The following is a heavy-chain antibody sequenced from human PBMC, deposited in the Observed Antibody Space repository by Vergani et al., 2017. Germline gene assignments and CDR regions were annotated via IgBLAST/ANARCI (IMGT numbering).Heavy chain of an antibody. Sequence: EVQLVQSGAEVKKPGATVKISCKVSGYTFTDYYMHWVQQAPGKGLEWMGLVDPEDGETIYAEKFKGRVTITADTSTDTAYMELSSLRSEDTAVYYCATLTVAAAGYYYYGMDVWGQGTTVTVSS. CDR1: GYTFTDYY. CDR3: ATLTVAAAGYYYYGMDV. V-gene: IGHV1-69-2*01. CDR2: VDPEDGET. J-gene: IGHJ6*02. D-gene: IGHD6-13*01.